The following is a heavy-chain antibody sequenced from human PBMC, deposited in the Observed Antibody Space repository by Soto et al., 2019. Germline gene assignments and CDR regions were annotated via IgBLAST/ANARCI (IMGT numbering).Heavy chain of an antibody. V-gene: IGHV4-4*02. D-gene: IGHD2-21*02. Sequence: PSETLSLTCGVSGGTVASSHWWSWVRQSPSRGLEWIGNVYHTGDTNFNPSLQSRVTFSVDKSNNQFSLRLTSLTAADTAVYFCAREIVTAGGNNYFDTWGPGTLVTVSS. J-gene: IGHJ5*01. CDR3: AREIVTAGGNNYFDT. CDR1: GGTVASSHW. CDR2: VYHTGDT.